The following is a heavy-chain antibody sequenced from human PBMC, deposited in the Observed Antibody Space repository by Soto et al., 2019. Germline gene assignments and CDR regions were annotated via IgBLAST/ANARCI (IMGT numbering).Heavy chain of an antibody. CDR1: GFTFSSYA. Sequence: EVQLLESGGGLVQPGGSLRLSCAASGFTFSSYAMSWVRQAPGKGLEWVSAISGSGGSTYYADSVKGRFTISRDNSKNTLYLQMNSLRAEDTAVYYCARGAYGDYAYYYYGIDVWGQGTTVTVSS. D-gene: IGHD4-17*01. CDR2: ISGSGGST. V-gene: IGHV3-23*01. CDR3: ARGAYGDYAYYYYGIDV. J-gene: IGHJ6*02.